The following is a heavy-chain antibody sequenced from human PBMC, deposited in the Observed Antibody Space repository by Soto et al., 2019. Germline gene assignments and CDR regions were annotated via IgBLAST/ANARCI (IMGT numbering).Heavy chain of an antibody. CDR2: MSSDGINN. V-gene: IGHV3-30-3*01. CDR1: GFTFNTYA. J-gene: IGHJ3*02. Sequence: QVQLVESGGGVVQPGGSLTVSCAASGFTFNTYAMHWVRQAPGKGLEWVAVMSSDGINNYYADSVKGRFTISRDNFKKTLYLQTCSVRTEETAGYYCGRDRDCSGTNCYHAFDIWGQGTMVTVSS. CDR3: GRDRDCSGTNCYHAFDI. D-gene: IGHD2-2*01.